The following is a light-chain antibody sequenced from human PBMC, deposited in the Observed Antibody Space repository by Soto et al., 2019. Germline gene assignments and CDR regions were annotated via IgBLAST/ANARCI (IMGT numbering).Light chain of an antibody. CDR2: EGS. CDR1: SSDVGSYNL. Sequence: QSALTQPASVSGSPGQSITISCTGTSSDVGSYNLVSWYQQHPGKAPKLMIYEGSKRPSGVSNRFSGSKSGNTDSLTISGLQAEDEADYYCCSYAGSTPVVFGGGTKVTVL. J-gene: IGLJ2*01. V-gene: IGLV2-23*01. CDR3: CSYAGSTPVV.